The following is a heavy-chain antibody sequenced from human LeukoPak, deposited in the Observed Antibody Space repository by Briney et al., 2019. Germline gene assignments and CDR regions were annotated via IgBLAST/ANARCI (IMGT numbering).Heavy chain of an antibody. D-gene: IGHD6-25*01. J-gene: IGHJ4*02. V-gene: IGHV3-48*03. Sequence: GGSPRLSCAASGFTFRNYEMNWVRQAPGKGVEWVSYISNSGANIFYADSVKGRFTVSRDNAKNSLFLQMNSLRPEDTAVYYCARDAHSGDGWGQGTLVTVSS. CDR3: ARDAHSGDG. CDR1: GFTFRNYE. CDR2: ISNSGANI.